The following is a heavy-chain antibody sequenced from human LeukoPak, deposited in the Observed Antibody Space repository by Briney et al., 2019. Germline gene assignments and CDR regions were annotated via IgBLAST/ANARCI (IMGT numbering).Heavy chain of an antibody. D-gene: IGHD3-22*01. V-gene: IGHV3-73*01. J-gene: IGHJ4*02. Sequence: GGSLRLSCAASGFTFSGSAVHWVRQASGKGLEWVGRIRSKANNYATAYAASVKGRFTISRDDSKNTAYLQMNSLKTEDTAVYYCTGDNFDSSVKFDYWGQGTLVTVSS. CDR1: GFTFSGSA. CDR2: IRSKANNYAT. CDR3: TGDNFDSSVKFDY.